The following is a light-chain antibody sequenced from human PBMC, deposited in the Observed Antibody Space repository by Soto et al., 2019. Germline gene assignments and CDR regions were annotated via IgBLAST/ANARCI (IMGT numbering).Light chain of an antibody. CDR1: SSDVGGYNY. J-gene: IGLJ1*01. CDR2: DVS. Sequence: QSALTRPRSVSGSPGQSVTISCTVTSSDVGGYNYVSWYQQHPGKAPKLMIYDVSKRPSGVPDRFSGSKSGNTASLTISGLQAEDEADYYCCSYAGSYTLVFGTGTKVTLL. V-gene: IGLV2-11*01. CDR3: CSYAGSYTLV.